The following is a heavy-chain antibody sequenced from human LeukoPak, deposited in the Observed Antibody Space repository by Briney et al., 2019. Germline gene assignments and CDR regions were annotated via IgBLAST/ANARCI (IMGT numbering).Heavy chain of an antibody. Sequence: GGSLRLSCAASGFTFSKYWMSWVRQAPGKGLEWVANIKQDGSEKYYVDSVKGRFTISRDNAKNSLYLQMNSLRAEDTAVYYCARDKEEMVQAPYAFGIWGQGTMVTVSS. CDR1: GFTFSKYW. CDR2: IKQDGSEK. D-gene: IGHD3-10*01. CDR3: ARDKEEMVQAPYAFGI. J-gene: IGHJ3*02. V-gene: IGHV3-7*01.